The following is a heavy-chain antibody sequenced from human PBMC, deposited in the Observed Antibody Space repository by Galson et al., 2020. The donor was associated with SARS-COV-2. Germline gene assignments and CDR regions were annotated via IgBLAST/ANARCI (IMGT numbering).Heavy chain of an antibody. D-gene: IGHD3-9*01. J-gene: IGHJ4*02. Sequence: GESLKISCAASGFNFSSYALHWVRQAPGKGLEWLAVIAYDGTLMFYADSVNGRFIVSRDNSKNALYLQMNSLRREDTAVYYCARDTGMNDPLTGDRDYWGQGTLVTVSS. CDR1: GFNFSSYA. CDR3: ARDTGMNDPLTGDRDY. CDR2: IAYDGTLM. V-gene: IGHV3-30-3*01.